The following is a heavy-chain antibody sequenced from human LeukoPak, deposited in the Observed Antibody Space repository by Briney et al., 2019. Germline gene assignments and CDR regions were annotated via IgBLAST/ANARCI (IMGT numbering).Heavy chain of an antibody. CDR1: GGTFSSYA. CDR2: IIPILGIA. Sequence: SVKVSCKASGGTFSSYAISWVRQAPGQGLEWMGRIIPILGIANYAQKFQGRVTITADKSTSTAYMELSSLGSEDTAVYYCAQTLNSGYDLDAFDIWGQGTMVTVSS. CDR3: AQTLNSGYDLDAFDI. D-gene: IGHD5-12*01. V-gene: IGHV1-69*04. J-gene: IGHJ3*02.